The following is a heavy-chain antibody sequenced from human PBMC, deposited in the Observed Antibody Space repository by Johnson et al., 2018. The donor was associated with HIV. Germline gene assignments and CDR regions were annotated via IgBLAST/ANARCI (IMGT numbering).Heavy chain of an antibody. CDR3: AKDRRSSSLDAFDI. V-gene: IGHV3-64*01. Sequence: VQLVESGGGLVQPGGSLRLSCAVSGFSFSSHGMHWVRQAPGKGLEYVSAISSNGGSTYYATSVKGRFTISRDNSKNTLYLQMNSLRAEDTAVYYCAKDRRSSSLDAFDIWGQGTMVTVSS. D-gene: IGHD6-13*01. CDR2: ISSNGGST. J-gene: IGHJ3*02. CDR1: GFSFSSHG.